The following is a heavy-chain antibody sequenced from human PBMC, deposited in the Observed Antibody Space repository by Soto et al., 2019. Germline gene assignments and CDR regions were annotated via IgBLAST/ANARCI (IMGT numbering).Heavy chain of an antibody. V-gene: IGHV4-31*03. J-gene: IGHJ4*02. Sequence: QVQLRGSGPGRVKPSEPLSLTCNVSGASINSGGYSWGGIRKHPGKGLEWIGYIHYRGKTSYNPSLKSRGSISLDTSGHHFSLKLTSVTVADTAVYYCARCRDAFGFDTWGQGILVTVSS. CDR3: ARCRDAFGFDT. CDR2: IHYRGKT. CDR1: GASINSGGYS. D-gene: IGHD2-2*01.